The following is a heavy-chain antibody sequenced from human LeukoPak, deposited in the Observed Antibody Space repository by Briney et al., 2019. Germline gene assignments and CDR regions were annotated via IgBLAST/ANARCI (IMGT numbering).Heavy chain of an antibody. D-gene: IGHD5-18*01. V-gene: IGHV3-74*01. CDR1: GFTFSSYW. CDR3: ARVVDTHFDY. J-gene: IGHJ4*02. CDR2: IKSDGSTT. Sequence: GGSLRLSCAASGFTFSSYWMHWVRQAPGKGLVWVSRIKSDGSTTTYADSMKGRFTISRDNAKNTLYLQMNGLRAEDTAVYYCARVVDTHFDYWGQGTLVTVSS.